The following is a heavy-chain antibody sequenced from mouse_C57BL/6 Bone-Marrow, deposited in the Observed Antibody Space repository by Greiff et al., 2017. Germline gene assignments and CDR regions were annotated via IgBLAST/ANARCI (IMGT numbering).Heavy chain of an antibody. CDR3: ARGVLTGTLYYFDY. V-gene: IGHV1-63*01. CDR2: IYPGGGYT. Sequence: QVQLQQSGAELVRPGTSVKMSCKASGYTFTNYWIGWAKQRPGHGLEWIGDIYPGGGYTNYNEKFKGKATLTADKSSSTAYMQFSSLTSEDSAIYDCARGVLTGTLYYFDYWGQGTTLTVSS. CDR1: GYTFTNYW. J-gene: IGHJ2*01. D-gene: IGHD4-1*01.